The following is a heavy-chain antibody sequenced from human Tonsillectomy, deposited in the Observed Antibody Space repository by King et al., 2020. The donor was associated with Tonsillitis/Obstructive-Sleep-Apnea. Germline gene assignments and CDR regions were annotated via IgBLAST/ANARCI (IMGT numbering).Heavy chain of an antibody. CDR1: GYTLTELS. CDR2: FDPEDGET. J-gene: IGHJ4*02. V-gene: IGHV1-24*01. CDR3: ATRRGMTYYDFWSGYYGFDY. Sequence: QLVQSGAEVKKPGASVKVSCKVSGYTLTELSMHWVRQAPGKGLEWMGGFDPEDGETIYAQKFQGRVTMTEDTSTDTAYRELSSLRSEDTAVYYCATRRGMTYYDFWSGYYGFDYWGQGTLVTVSS. D-gene: IGHD3-3*01.